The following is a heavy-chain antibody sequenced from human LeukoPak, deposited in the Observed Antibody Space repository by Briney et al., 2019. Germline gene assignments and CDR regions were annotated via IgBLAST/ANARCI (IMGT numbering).Heavy chain of an antibody. D-gene: IGHD1-14*01. CDR3: ARTPPGPDYRC. CDR2: IYHGGST. V-gene: IGHV4-39*07. J-gene: IGHJ4*02. Sequence: SETLSLTCTVSGGSTRTSNYYWGWIRQPPGKGLELIGNIYHGGSTYYTPSLRSRVTMSVDTSKNQFSLKLNSVTAADTAVYYCARTPPGPDYRCWGQGILVTVSS. CDR1: GGSTRTSNYY.